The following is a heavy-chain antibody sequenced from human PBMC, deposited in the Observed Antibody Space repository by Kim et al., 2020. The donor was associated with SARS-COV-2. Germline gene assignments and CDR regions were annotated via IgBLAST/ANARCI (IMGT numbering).Heavy chain of an antibody. CDR1: GGSFSGYY. D-gene: IGHD2-15*01. CDR2: INHSGST. J-gene: IGHJ4*02. Sequence: SETLSLTCAVYGGSFSGYYWSWIRQPPGKGLEWIGEINHSGSTNYNPSLKSRVTISVDTSKNQFSLKLSSVTAADTAVYYCARGRYCSGGSCYGGYYWGQGTLVTVSS. CDR3: ARGRYCSGGSCYGGYY. V-gene: IGHV4-34*01.